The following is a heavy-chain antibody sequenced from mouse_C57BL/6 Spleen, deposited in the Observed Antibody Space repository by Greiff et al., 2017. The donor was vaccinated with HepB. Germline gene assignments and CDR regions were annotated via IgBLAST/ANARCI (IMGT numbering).Heavy chain of an antibody. D-gene: IGHD1-1*01. CDR2: IDPSDSYT. Sequence: QVQLQQPGAELVKPGASVKLSCKASGYTFTSYWMQWVKQRPGQGLEWIGEIDPSDSYTNYNQKFKGKATLTVDTSSSTAYMQLSSLTSEDSAVYYCARSTGSSAAWFAYWGQGTLVTVSA. CDR3: ARSTGSSAAWFAY. CDR1: GYTFTSYW. J-gene: IGHJ3*01. V-gene: IGHV1-50*01.